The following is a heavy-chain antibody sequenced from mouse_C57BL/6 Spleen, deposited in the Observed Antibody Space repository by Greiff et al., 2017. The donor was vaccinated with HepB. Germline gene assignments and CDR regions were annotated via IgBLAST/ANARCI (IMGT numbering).Heavy chain of an antibody. Sequence: VQLQQPGAELVKPGASVKLSCKASGYTFTSYWMHWVKQRPGQGLEWIGMIHPNSGSTNYNEKFKSKATLTVDKSSSTAYMQLSSLTSEDSAVYYCARSDYYGSSYGRDYWGQGTTLTVSS. D-gene: IGHD1-1*01. CDR2: IHPNSGST. V-gene: IGHV1-64*01. CDR3: ARSDYYGSSYGRDY. J-gene: IGHJ2*01. CDR1: GYTFTSYW.